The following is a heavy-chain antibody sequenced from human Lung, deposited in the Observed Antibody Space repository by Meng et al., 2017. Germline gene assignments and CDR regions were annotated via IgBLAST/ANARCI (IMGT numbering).Heavy chain of an antibody. J-gene: IGHJ4*01. CDR3: VRDEDISAAGKLFGDY. V-gene: IGHV1-2*06. CDR2: IDPGSGGT. CDR1: GYTFTAYW. D-gene: IGHD6-13*01. Sequence: ASVKVSCKPSGYTFTAYWLHWVRLAPGQGLEWMGRIDPGSGGTQYPQNFQGRVLMTRDTSISTTYMELSGLRSDHTAVYYCVRDEDISAAGKLFGDYWGQGTLVTVSS.